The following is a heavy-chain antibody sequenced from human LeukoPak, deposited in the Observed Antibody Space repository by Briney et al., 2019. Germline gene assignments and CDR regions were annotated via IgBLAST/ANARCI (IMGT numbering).Heavy chain of an antibody. CDR2: ISDSGDST. CDR3: AKDVPGGWWYFDL. CDR1: GFTFSSYA. J-gene: IGHJ2*01. D-gene: IGHD6-19*01. Sequence: GGSLRLSCAASGFTFSSYAMSWVRQAPGKGLEWVSGISDSGDSTYYADSVKGRLTISRDNSKNTLWLQMNSLRAEDTAVYYCAKDVPGGWWYFDLWGRGTLVTVSS. V-gene: IGHV3-23*01.